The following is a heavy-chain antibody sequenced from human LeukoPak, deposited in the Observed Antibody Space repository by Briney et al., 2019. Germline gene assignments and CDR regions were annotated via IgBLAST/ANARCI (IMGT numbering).Heavy chain of an antibody. CDR2: ISYDGSNR. CDR1: GFPFSRFG. Sequence: GGSLRLSCVGSGFPFSRFGMHWVRQAPGKGLEWVALISYDGSNRYYAESVRGRFTISRDNSKNTLYLQMNSLRVEDTAVYYCARGGGGYDPWGQGTLVTVSS. D-gene: IGHD3-16*01. CDR3: ARGGGGYDP. V-gene: IGHV3-30*03. J-gene: IGHJ5*02.